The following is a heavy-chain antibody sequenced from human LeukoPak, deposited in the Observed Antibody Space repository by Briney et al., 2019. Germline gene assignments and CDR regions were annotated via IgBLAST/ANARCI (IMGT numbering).Heavy chain of an antibody. Sequence: SETLSLTCTVSGGSISSYYWSWIRQPPGKGLEWIGYIYYSGSTNYNPSLKSRVTISVDTSKNQFSLKLSSVTAADTAVYYCARLSGIHWFDPWGQGTLVTVSS. CDR1: GGSISSYY. D-gene: IGHD1-20*01. J-gene: IGHJ5*02. CDR2: IYYSGST. V-gene: IGHV4-59*08. CDR3: ARLSGIHWFDP.